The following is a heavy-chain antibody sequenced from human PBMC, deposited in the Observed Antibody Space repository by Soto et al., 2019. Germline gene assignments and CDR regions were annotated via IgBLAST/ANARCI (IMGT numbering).Heavy chain of an antibody. CDR1: GYSFTSYL. CDR3: ASEHCSSPSCSPILN. D-gene: IGHD2-2*01. CDR2: IDPSDSYT. Sequence: GESLKISCKGSGYSFTSYLISWVRQMPGKGLEWMGRIDPSDSYTNYSPSFQGHVTISADKSISTAYLQWSSLKASDTAMYYCASEHCSSPSCSPILNCGQGTLVTVSS. J-gene: IGHJ4*02. V-gene: IGHV5-10-1*01.